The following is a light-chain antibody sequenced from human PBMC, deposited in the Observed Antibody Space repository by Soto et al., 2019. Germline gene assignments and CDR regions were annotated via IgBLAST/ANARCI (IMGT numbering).Light chain of an antibody. CDR1: QSISSW. CDR2: DAS. CDR3: QQLNSYPRT. J-gene: IGKJ1*01. V-gene: IGKV1-5*01. Sequence: TQFPDTLSLFPGEGASLSCRACQSISSWLALYQQKPGKAPKLLIYDASSLESGVPARFSGSVSGTEFTLTVSSLQPDDFATYYSQQLNSYPRTFGQGTKVDIK.